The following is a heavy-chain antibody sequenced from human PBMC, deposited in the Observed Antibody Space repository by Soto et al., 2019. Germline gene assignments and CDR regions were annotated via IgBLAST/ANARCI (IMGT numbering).Heavy chain of an antibody. Sequence: PSETLSLTCTVSGDSNSSYYWGWIRQPPGKGLEWIGYIYYSGSANYNPSLKSRVTISVDTSKNQFSLKLSSVTAADTAVYYCARVRGNQLLGWFDPWGQGTLVTVSS. CDR3: ARVRGNQLLGWFDP. J-gene: IGHJ5*02. CDR2: IYYSGSA. V-gene: IGHV4-59*08. D-gene: IGHD2-2*01. CDR1: GDSNSSYY.